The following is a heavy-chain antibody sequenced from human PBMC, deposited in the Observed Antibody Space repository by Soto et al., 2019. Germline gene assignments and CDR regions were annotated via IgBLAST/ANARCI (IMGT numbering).Heavy chain of an antibody. CDR1: GFTFSSYA. J-gene: IGHJ6*03. Sequence: PGGSLRLSCAASGFTFSSYAMSWVRQAPGKGLEWVSAISGSGGSTYYADSVKGRFTISRDNSKNTLYLQMNSLRAEDTAVYYCASLDFWSGYYPSNYYYMDVWGKGTTVTVSS. CDR3: ASLDFWSGYYPSNYYYMDV. D-gene: IGHD3-3*01. V-gene: IGHV3-23*01. CDR2: ISGSGGST.